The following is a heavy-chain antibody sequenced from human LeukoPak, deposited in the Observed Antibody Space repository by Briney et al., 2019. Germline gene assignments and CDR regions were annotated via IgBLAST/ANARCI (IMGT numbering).Heavy chain of an antibody. V-gene: IGHV1-2*02. D-gene: IGHD2-15*01. CDR3: ARPPRGYCSGGSCFDY. CDR2: IHPDSGGS. J-gene: IGHJ4*02. CDR1: GYTFTGYY. Sequence: RASVTVSCKASGYTFTGYYIHWVLQSPGQGLEWMGWIHPDSGGSNCAQKFQGRVTLTRDTSINTAYMELSSLRSDDTAMYHCARPPRGYCSGGSCFDYWGQGTPVTVSS.